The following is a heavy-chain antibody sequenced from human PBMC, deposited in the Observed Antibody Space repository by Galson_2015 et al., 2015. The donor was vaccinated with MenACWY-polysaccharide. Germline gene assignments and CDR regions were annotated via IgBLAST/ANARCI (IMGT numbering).Heavy chain of an antibody. CDR1: GFRFNDHG. Sequence: SLRLSCAASGFRFNDHGMHWVRQAPGKGLEWVAVIWSDGKEIYYADSVKGRFIISRDNSHNTLYLQMSSLRAEDTAVYFCTRGVYYDSSGYYYELNYWGQGTPVTVSS. CDR2: IWSDGKEI. J-gene: IGHJ4*02. V-gene: IGHV3-33*01. CDR3: TRGVYYDSSGYYYELNY. D-gene: IGHD3-22*01.